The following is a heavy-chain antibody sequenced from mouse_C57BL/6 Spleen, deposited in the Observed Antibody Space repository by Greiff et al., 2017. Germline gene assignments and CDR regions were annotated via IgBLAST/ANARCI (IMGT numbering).Heavy chain of an antibody. CDR2: INPNNGGT. D-gene: IGHD2-1*01. Sequence: EVQLQQSGPELVKPGASVKMSCQASGYTFTDYNMHWVKQSHGKSLEWIGYINPNNGGTSYKQPFQGKAPLTIHKSSSTAYMELRSLTSEESSVYYCARGGGNYLYWYFDVWGTGTTVTVSS. CDR1: GYTFTDYN. V-gene: IGHV1-22*01. J-gene: IGHJ1*03. CDR3: ARGGGNYLYWYFDV.